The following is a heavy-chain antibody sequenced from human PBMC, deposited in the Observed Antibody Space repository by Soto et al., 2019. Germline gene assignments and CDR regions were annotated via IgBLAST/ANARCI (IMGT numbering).Heavy chain of an antibody. J-gene: IGHJ6*02. CDR1: GGSISSYY. D-gene: IGHD2-15*01. Sequence: SETLSLTCTVSGGSISSYYWSWIRQPPGKGLEWIGYIYYSGSTNYNPSLKSRVTISVDTSKNQFSLKLSSATAADTAVYYCARAPTPYLPHYYYGMDVWGQGTTVTVSS. V-gene: IGHV4-59*01. CDR2: IYYSGST. CDR3: ARAPTPYLPHYYYGMDV.